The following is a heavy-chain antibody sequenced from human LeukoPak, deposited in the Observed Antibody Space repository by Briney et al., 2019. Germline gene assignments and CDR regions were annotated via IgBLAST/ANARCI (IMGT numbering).Heavy chain of an antibody. Sequence: GGSLRLSCAASGFTFTNYWMSWVRQAPGTGLEWVANIKQDGNEKYYVDSVRGRFTITRDNAKNSLYLQMNSLRAEDTAVYYCARAPKFRLVGVPKGPFDPWGQGTLVTVSS. CDR1: GFTFTNYW. CDR2: IKQDGNEK. CDR3: ARAPKFRLVGVPKGPFDP. V-gene: IGHV3-7*03. D-gene: IGHD1-26*01. J-gene: IGHJ5*02.